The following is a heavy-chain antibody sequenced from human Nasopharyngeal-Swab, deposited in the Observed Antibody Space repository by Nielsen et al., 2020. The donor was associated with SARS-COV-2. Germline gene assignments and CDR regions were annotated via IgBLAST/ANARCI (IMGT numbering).Heavy chain of an antibody. CDR3: AKDQSRNFYYYDSSGKNAFDI. V-gene: IGHV3-33*06. Sequence: LSLTCAASGFTFSSYGMHWVRQAPGKGLEWVAVIWYDGSNKYYADSVKGRFTISRDNSKNTLYLQMNSLRAEDTAVYYCAKDQSRNFYYYDSSGKNAFDIWGQGTTVTVSS. CDR1: GFTFSSYG. CDR2: IWYDGSNK. D-gene: IGHD3-22*01. J-gene: IGHJ3*02.